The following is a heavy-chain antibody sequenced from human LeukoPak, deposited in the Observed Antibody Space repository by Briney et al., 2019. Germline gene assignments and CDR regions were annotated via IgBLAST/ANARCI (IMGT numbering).Heavy chain of an antibody. V-gene: IGHV3-23*01. J-gene: IGHJ3*02. D-gene: IGHD3-22*01. CDR2: ISGSGGST. Sequence: GGSLRLSCAASGFTFSSYAMSWVRQAPGKGLEWVSAISGSGGSTYYADSVKGRFTISRDNSKNTLYLQMNSLRAEDTAVYYCAIRDAAYYYDSSGYYWPFDIWGQGTMVTVSS. CDR1: GFTFSSYA. CDR3: AIRDAAYYYDSSGYYWPFDI.